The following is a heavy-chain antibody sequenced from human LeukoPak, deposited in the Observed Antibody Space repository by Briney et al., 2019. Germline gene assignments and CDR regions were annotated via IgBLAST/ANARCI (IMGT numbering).Heavy chain of an antibody. D-gene: IGHD3-10*01. CDR2: IRSKANSYAT. CDR3: TRILWFGESYYFDY. V-gene: IGHV3-73*01. Sequence: GGSLRLSCAASGFTFSGSAMHWVRQASGKGLEWVGRIRSKANSYATAYAASVKGRFTISRDDPKNTAYLQMNSLKTEDTAVYYCTRILWFGESYYFDYWGQGTLVTVSS. CDR1: GFTFSGSA. J-gene: IGHJ4*02.